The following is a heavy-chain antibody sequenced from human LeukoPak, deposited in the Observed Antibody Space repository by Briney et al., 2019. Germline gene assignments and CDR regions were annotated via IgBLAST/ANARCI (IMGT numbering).Heavy chain of an antibody. CDR2: IHDTGST. CDR3: ARASRRKDYDFWSGYWLGMDV. CDR1: GGSISRSNW. D-gene: IGHD3-3*01. J-gene: IGHJ6*02. V-gene: IGHV4-4*02. Sequence: PSETLSLTCTVSGGSISRSNWWSWVRQPPGKGLEWIGEIHDTGSTNYNPPLKSRVTMSLDKSKNQFSLNLNSVTAADTAVYYCARASRRKDYDFWSGYWLGMDVWGRGTTVTVSS.